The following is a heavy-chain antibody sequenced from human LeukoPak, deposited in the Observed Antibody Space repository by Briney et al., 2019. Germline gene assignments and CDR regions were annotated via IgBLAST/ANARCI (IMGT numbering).Heavy chain of an antibody. CDR3: ARDVDDVVVIPAAMDV. CDR2: FIPVFGTA. Sequence: SVKVSCKASGGTFSNYAISWVRQAPGQRLEWMGGFIPVFGTAHYAQNFQGRVTITADESTSTVYLELSSLRSEDTAVYYCARDVDDVVVIPAAMDVWGQGTAVTISS. CDR1: GGTFSNYA. V-gene: IGHV1-69*13. J-gene: IGHJ6*02. D-gene: IGHD2-2*01.